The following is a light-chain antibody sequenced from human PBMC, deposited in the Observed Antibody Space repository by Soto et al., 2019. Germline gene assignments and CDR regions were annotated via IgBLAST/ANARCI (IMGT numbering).Light chain of an antibody. CDR1: QSVSDN. CDR3: QQYGSSIT. CDR2: GAS. V-gene: IGKV3-20*01. Sequence: EVLMTQSPDTLYVSPGERVTLSCRASQSVSDNLAWYQQKPGQGPRLLIYGASSRATGIPDRFSGSGSGTDFTLTISRLEPEDFAVYYCQQYGSSITFGQGTRLEIK. J-gene: IGKJ5*01.